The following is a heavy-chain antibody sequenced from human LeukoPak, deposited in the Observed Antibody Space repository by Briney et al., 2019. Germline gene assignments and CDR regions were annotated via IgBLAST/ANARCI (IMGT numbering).Heavy chain of an antibody. CDR1: GFTFSSYW. D-gene: IGHD3-22*01. Sequence: SGGSLRLSCAASGFTFSSYWMNWVRQAPGKGLEWVANIEQDGSEKYYVDSVKGRFTVSRDNAKNSLYLQMNSLRAEDTAVYYCAGDHYYHASRGYLSFLKRGDYFDYWGQGTLVTVSS. V-gene: IGHV3-7*01. CDR3: AGDHYYHASRGYLSFLKRGDYFDY. J-gene: IGHJ4*02. CDR2: IEQDGSEK.